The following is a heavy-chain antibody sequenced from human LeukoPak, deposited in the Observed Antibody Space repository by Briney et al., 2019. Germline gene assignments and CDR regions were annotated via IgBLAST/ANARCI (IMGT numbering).Heavy chain of an antibody. CDR3: AKGESPQQWPVLVYFQH. D-gene: IGHD6-19*01. J-gene: IGHJ1*01. Sequence: GGSLRLSCAASGFTFSSYAMSWVRQAPGKGLEWVSAISGSGGSTYYADSVKGRLTISRDNSKNTLYLQMNSLRAEDTAVYYCAKGESPQQWPVLVYFQHWGQGTLVTVSS. CDR2: ISGSGGST. V-gene: IGHV3-23*01. CDR1: GFTFSSYA.